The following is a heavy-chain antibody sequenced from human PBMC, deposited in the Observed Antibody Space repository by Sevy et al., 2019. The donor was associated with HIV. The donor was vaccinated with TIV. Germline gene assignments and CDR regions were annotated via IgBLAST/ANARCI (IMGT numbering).Heavy chain of an antibody. CDR3: TRGGVVVTAMIRN. CDR1: GFTFSSYA. V-gene: IGHV3-30-3*01. J-gene: IGHJ4*02. Sequence: GGSLRLSCAASGFTFSSYAMHWVRQAPGKGLEWVAVISYDGSNKYYADSVKGRFTISRDNSKNTLYLQMNSLRAEDTAVYYCTRGGVVVTAMIRNWGQGTLVTVSS. D-gene: IGHD2-21*02. CDR2: ISYDGSNK.